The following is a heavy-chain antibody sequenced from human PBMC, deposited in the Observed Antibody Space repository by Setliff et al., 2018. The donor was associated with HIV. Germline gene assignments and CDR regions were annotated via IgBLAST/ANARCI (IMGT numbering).Heavy chain of an antibody. Sequence: SQTLSLTCTVSGGSISSYYWTWLRQFPGKGLEWIGFIFYTGSTTYNPSLNSRVTISVDTSKNQFSLKVTSVTAADTAVYYCGRQVPVPGVAVTPIDYWGQGTLVTVSS. CDR1: GGSISSYY. CDR2: IFYTGST. V-gene: IGHV4-59*08. J-gene: IGHJ4*02. D-gene: IGHD3-22*01. CDR3: GRQVPVPGVAVTPIDY.